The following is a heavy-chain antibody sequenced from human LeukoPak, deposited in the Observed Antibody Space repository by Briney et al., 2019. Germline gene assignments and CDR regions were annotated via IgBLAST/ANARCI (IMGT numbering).Heavy chain of an antibody. J-gene: IGHJ4*02. V-gene: IGHV4-39*07. CDR2: INHSGST. Sequence: SETLSLTCTVSGGSINSSSYYWGWIRQPPGKGLEWIGEINHSGSTNYNPSLKSRVTVSVDTSKKQFSLKLSSVTAADTAVYYCARRDDYWGQGTLVTVSS. CDR3: ARRDDY. CDR1: GGSINSSSYY.